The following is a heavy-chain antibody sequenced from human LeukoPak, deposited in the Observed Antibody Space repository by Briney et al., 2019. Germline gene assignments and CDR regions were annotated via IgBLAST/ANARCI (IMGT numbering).Heavy chain of an antibody. Sequence: AAVKVSCKSSGYTFTSYGISWVRQAPGQGLEWMGWISAYNGNTNYVQKLQGRVTMTTDTSTSTAYMELRSLRSDDTAVYYCARDLFFRRRRGYDMDVWGQGTTVTVSS. CDR3: ARDLFFRRRRGYDMDV. D-gene: IGHD3-10*01. V-gene: IGHV1-18*01. J-gene: IGHJ6*02. CDR2: ISAYNGNT. CDR1: GYTFTSYG.